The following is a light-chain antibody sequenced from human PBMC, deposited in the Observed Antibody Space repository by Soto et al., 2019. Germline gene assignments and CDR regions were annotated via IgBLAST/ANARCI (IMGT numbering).Light chain of an antibody. CDR2: EVS. Sequence: QSVLTQPASVSGSPGQSVSISCTGTSSDVGDYNYVSWYQHHPGKPPKLMIYEVSHRPSGVSNRFSGSKSGNTASLTISGLQAADEADYYCSSYSSSNTLFVFGTATKLTVL. J-gene: IGLJ1*01. CDR3: SSYSSSNTLFV. CDR1: SSDVGDYNY. V-gene: IGLV2-14*01.